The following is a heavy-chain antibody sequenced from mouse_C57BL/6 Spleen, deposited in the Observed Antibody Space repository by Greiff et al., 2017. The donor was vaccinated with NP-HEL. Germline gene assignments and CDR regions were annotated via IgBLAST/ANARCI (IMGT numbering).Heavy chain of an antibody. Sequence: QVQLQQSGPELVKPGASVKISCKASGYAFSSSWMNWVKQRPGKGLEWIGRIYPGDGDTNYNGKFKGKATLTADKSSSTVYMQLSSLTSEDSAVDFWAKRYDYDEGAFAYWGQGTLVTVSA. CDR1: GYAFSSSW. D-gene: IGHD2-4*01. J-gene: IGHJ3*01. CDR3: AKRYDYDEGAFAY. V-gene: IGHV1-82*01. CDR2: IYPGDGDT.